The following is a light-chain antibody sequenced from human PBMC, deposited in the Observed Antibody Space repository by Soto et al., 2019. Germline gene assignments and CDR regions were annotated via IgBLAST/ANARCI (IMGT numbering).Light chain of an antibody. Sequence: IVMTQSPATLSVSPGERATLSCRASQSVSSNLAWYQQKPGQAPRLLIHGASTRATGIPARFSGSGSGTEFTLTISSLQSEDFAVYYCQHYNNWPPWTFGQGTKVDIK. CDR3: QHYNNWPPWT. V-gene: IGKV3-15*01. J-gene: IGKJ1*01. CDR2: GAS. CDR1: QSVSSN.